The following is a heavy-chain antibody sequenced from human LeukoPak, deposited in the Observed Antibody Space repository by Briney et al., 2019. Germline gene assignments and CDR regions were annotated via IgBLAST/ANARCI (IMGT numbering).Heavy chain of an antibody. CDR1: GFTFSSYS. CDR3: ARVLHKRNYDSSDYYGS. V-gene: IGHV3-48*01. Sequence: GGSLRLSCAASGFTFSSYSMNWVRQAPGKGLEWISYISSSSSTIYYADSVKGRFTISRDNAKNSLYLQLNSLRAEDTAVYYCARVLHKRNYDSSDYYGSWGQGTLVTVSS. D-gene: IGHD3-22*01. CDR2: ISSSSSTI. J-gene: IGHJ5*02.